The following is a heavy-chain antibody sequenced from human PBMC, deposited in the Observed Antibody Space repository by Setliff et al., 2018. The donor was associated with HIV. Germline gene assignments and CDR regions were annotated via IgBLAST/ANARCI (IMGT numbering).Heavy chain of an antibody. V-gene: IGHV3-48*01. D-gene: IGHD2-15*01. Sequence: GGSLRLSCTASGLTFNNAWMNWVRQAPGKGLEWVSYISSSSTTICYADSVKGRFTISRGNAKNSLYLQMNSLRAEDTAVYYCARDGLEGDMAGRQRTYAFGYWGQGTLVTVSS. CDR3: ARDGLEGDMAGRQRTYAFGY. J-gene: IGHJ4*02. CDR1: GLTFNNAW. CDR2: ISSSSTTI.